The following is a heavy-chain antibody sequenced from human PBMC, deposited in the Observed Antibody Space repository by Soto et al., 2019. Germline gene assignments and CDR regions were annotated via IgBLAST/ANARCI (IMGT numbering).Heavy chain of an antibody. CDR2: TSYDGSNQ. CDR1: GFSFSTYD. V-gene: IGHV3-30*18. D-gene: IGHD2-21*01. CDR3: AKAQSYCVTTTCPPFYYGVDV. Sequence: GGSLRFSCAASGFSFSTYDMHWVRQAPGKGLEWVAVTSYDGSNQYYTNSVKGRFTISRDNSKNTLYLQMNSLRAEDTAVYYCAKAQSYCVTTTCPPFYYGVDVWGQGTTVTVSS. J-gene: IGHJ6*02.